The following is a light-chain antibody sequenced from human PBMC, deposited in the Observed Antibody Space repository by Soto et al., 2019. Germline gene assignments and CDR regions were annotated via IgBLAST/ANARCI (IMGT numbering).Light chain of an antibody. J-gene: IGLJ1*01. CDR3: SSYTSSSTYV. CDR1: SSDVGGYNY. Sequence: QSALTQPASVSGSPGQSITISCTGTSSDVGGYNYVSWYQQHPGKAPKVMIYDVSNRPSGASNRFSGSKSGNTASLTISGLQAEDEADYYCSSYTSSSTYVFGTGTQLTVL. V-gene: IGLV2-14*01. CDR2: DVS.